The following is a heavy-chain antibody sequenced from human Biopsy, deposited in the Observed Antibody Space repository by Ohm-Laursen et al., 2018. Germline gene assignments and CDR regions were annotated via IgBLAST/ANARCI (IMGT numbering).Heavy chain of an antibody. J-gene: IGHJ4*02. CDR3: ARGSNGFGGLYFPR. D-gene: IGHD2/OR15-2a*01. V-gene: IGHV4-59*07. CDR2: ISYTGYT. Sequence: SDTLSLTWTVSGGSFTGNYWSWIRQPPGKGLEWIGHISYTGYTSYNASLKSRVTISVDTSRNHFSLRLSSLTAADTAVYYCARGSNGFGGLYFPRWGQGTLLTVSS. CDR1: GGSFTGNY.